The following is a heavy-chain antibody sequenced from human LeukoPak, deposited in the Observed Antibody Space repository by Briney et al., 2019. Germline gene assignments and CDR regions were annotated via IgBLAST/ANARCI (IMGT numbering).Heavy chain of an antibody. CDR3: VRGSYGAYDY. D-gene: IGHD4-17*01. CDR1: GFTFSSSA. CDR2: ISGSGGST. J-gene: IGHJ4*02. Sequence: GGSLRLSCAASGFTFSSSAMSWVRQAPGKGLEWVSGISGSGGSTYYADSVKGRFTISRDNSKNTLYLQMNSLRAEDTAVYYCVRGSYGAYDYWGQGSLVTVSS. V-gene: IGHV3-23*01.